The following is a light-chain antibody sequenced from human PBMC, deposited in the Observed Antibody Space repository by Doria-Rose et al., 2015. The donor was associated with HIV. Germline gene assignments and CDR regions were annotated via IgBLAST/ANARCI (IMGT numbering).Light chain of an antibody. J-gene: IGKJ1*01. CDR2: DGS. CDR3: HQYGTSWT. Sequence: TQSPGTLSLSPGEIATPSCRASQSFCSTYLAWYQQKPGQAPSLLIYDGSTRATGIPDRFSASESGTDFTLTVNRLEPEDFALYYCHQYGTSWTFGQGTKVEI. V-gene: IGKV3-20*01. CDR1: QSFCSTY.